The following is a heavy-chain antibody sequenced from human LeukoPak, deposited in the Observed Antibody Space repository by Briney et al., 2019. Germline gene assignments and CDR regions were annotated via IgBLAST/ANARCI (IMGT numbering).Heavy chain of an antibody. J-gene: IGHJ4*02. Sequence: SVKVSCKASGGTFSSYAISWVRQAPGQGLEWMGRIIPIFGTANYAQKFQGRVTIATDESTSTAYMELSSLRSEDTAVYYCARGYYGSGKGPDYWGQGTLVTVSS. CDR2: IIPIFGTA. D-gene: IGHD3-10*01. CDR3: ARGYYGSGKGPDY. CDR1: GGTFSSYA. V-gene: IGHV1-69*05.